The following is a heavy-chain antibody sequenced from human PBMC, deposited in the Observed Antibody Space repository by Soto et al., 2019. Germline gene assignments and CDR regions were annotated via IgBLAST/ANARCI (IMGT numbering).Heavy chain of an antibody. CDR3: ARGGDYCSGGSCYSIGGWFDP. J-gene: IGHJ5*02. CDR2: MNPNSGNT. CDR1: GYTFTSYD. D-gene: IGHD2-15*01. V-gene: IGHV1-8*01. Sequence: QVQLVQSGAEVKKPGASVKVSCKASGYTFTSYDINWVRQATGQGLEWMGWMNPNSGNTGYAQKFQGRVTMTRNTSISTAYMELSSLRSEDTAVYYCARGGDYCSGGSCYSIGGWFDPWGQGTLVTVSS.